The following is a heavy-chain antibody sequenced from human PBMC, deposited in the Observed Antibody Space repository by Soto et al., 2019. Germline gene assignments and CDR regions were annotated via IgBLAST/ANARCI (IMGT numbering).Heavy chain of an antibody. CDR1: GYTFTSYG. V-gene: IGHV1-18*04. CDR3: ARPEKHSSGYPYYFDY. D-gene: IGHD3-22*01. J-gene: IGHJ4*02. CDR2: ISAYNGNT. Sequence: GPSVKVSCKASGYTFTSYGISWVRQAPGQGLEWMGWISAYNGNTDYAQKLQGRVTMTTDTSTSTAYMELRSLRSDDTAVYYCARPEKHSSGYPYYFDYWGQGTLVTVSP.